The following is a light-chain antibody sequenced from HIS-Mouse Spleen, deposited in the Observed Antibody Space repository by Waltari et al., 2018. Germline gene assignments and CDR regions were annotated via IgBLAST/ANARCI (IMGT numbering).Light chain of an antibody. Sequence: SYELTQPPPVSVSPGQTDRITCSGESLPKKYAYWYQQKSGQAPGLVIYEDSKRPSGIPERFSGSSSGTMATLTISGAQVEDEADYYCYSTDSSGNHRVFGGGTKLTVL. CDR1: SLPKKY. CDR2: EDS. J-gene: IGLJ2*01. CDR3: YSTDSSGNHRV. V-gene: IGLV3-10*01.